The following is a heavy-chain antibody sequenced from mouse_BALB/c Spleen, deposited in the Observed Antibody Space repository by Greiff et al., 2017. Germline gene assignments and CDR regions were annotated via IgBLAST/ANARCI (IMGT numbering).Heavy chain of an antibody. D-gene: IGHD2-1*01. CDR3: ASEGGNYAYYYAMDY. CDR2: ISTYYGDA. V-gene: IGHV1-67*01. CDR1: GYTFTDYA. Sequence: QVQLQQSGPELVKPGASVKISCKGSGYTFTDYAMHWVKQSHAKSLEWIGVISTYYGDASYNQKFKGKATMTVDKSSSTAYMELARLTSEDSAIYYCASEGGNYAYYYAMDYWGQGTSVTVSS. J-gene: IGHJ4*01.